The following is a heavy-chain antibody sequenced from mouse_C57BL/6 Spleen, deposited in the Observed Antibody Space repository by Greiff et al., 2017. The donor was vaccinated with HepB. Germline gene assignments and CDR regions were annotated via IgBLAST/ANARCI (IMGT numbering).Heavy chain of an antibody. Sequence: VQLQQSGPELVKPGASVKIPCKASGYTFTDYNMDWVKQSHGKSLEWIGDINPNNGGTIYNQKFKGKATLTVDKSSSTAYMELRSLTSEDTAVYYCRAVVARGDYFDYWGQGTTLTVSS. V-gene: IGHV1-18*01. D-gene: IGHD1-1*01. CDR1: GYTFTDYN. J-gene: IGHJ2*01. CDR3: RAVVARGDYFDY. CDR2: INPNNGGT.